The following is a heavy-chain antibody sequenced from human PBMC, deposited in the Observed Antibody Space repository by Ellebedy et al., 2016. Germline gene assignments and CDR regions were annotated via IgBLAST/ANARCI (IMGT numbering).Heavy chain of an antibody. CDR2: ISSSSSYI. D-gene: IGHD6-19*01. CDR1: GFTFSDSG. V-gene: IGHV3-21*01. CDR3: ARGPYSSGHCDAFDV. Sequence: GESLKISXAVSGFTFSDSGIHWVRQAPGKGLEWVSSISSSSSYIYYADSVKGRFTISRDNAKNSLYLQMNSLRAEDTAVYYCARGPYSSGHCDAFDVWGRGTMVTVSS. J-gene: IGHJ3*01.